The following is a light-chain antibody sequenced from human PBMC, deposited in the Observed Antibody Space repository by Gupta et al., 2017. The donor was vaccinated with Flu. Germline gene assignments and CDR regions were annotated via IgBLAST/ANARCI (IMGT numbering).Light chain of an antibody. CDR3: QQSDSNPSVT. CDR1: QSISSY. J-gene: IGKJ4*01. V-gene: IGKV1-39*01. Sequence: SSLSASVGDRVTITCRASQSISSYLNWYQQKPGKAPKLLIYAASSWQSGVPSRFSGSGCGTDLTLTISSRQPEDFATYYCQQSDSNPSVTFGGGTKVEIK. CDR2: AAS.